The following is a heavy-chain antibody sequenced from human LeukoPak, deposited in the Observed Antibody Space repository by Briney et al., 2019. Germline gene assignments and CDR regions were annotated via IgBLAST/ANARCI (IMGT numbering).Heavy chain of an antibody. CDR3: ARASVTTWKYGMDA. CDR2: VSSNGGTT. Sequence: GGSLRLSCVASGFTFSSHAMHWVRQAPGKGLEYVSVVSSNGGTTYYASSVKGRFTISRDNSKNTLYLQMGSLRPEDMSVYYCARASVTTWKYGMDAWGQGTTVTVSS. J-gene: IGHJ6*02. D-gene: IGHD4-17*01. CDR1: GFTFSSHA. V-gene: IGHV3-64*01.